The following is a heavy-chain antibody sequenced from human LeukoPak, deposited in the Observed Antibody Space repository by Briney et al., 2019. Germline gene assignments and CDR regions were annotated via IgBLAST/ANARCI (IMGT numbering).Heavy chain of an antibody. CDR2: IYHSGST. V-gene: IGHV4-59*12. CDR1: GVSISSYY. CDR3: AREVPRSSSWYVGTLFDY. Sequence: SETLSLTCTVSGVSISSYYWSWIRQPPGKGLEWIGYIYHSGSTDYNPSLKSRVTISVDTSKSQFSLKLTSVTAADTAVYYCAREVPRSSSWYVGTLFDYWGQGTLVTVSS. D-gene: IGHD6-13*01. J-gene: IGHJ4*02.